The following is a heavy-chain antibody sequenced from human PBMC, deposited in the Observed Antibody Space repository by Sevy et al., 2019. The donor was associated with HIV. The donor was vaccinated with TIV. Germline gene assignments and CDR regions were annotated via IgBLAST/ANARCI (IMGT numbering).Heavy chain of an antibody. CDR3: ARDHGIVVVPAAPPTYYYGMDV. V-gene: IGHV1-69*04. J-gene: IGHJ6*02. Sequence: ASVKVSCKASGGTFSSYAISWVRQAPGQGLEWMGRIIPILGIANYAQKFQGRVTITADKSTSTAYMELSSLRSEDTAVYYCARDHGIVVVPAAPPTYYYGMDVWGQGTTVTVSS. CDR2: IIPILGIA. D-gene: IGHD2-2*01. CDR1: GGTFSSYA.